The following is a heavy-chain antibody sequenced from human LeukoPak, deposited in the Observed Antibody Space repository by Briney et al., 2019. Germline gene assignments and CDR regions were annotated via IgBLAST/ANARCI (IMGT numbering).Heavy chain of an antibody. D-gene: IGHD3-10*01. J-gene: IGHJ4*02. CDR3: AKNRVLLWFVELSGWYFDY. Sequence: PGGSLRLSCAASGFTFSSYAMSWVRQAPGKGLEWVSAISGSGGSTYYADSVKGRFTISRDNSKNTLYLQMNSLRAEDTAVYYSAKNRVLLWFVELSGWYFDYWGQGTLVTVSS. V-gene: IGHV3-23*01. CDR2: ISGSGGST. CDR1: GFTFSSYA.